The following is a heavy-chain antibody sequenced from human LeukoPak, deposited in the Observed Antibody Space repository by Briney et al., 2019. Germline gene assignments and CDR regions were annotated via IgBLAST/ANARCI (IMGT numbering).Heavy chain of an antibody. CDR2: ISTSSESI. V-gene: IGHV3-48*01. J-gene: IGHJ3*02. D-gene: IGHD2-21*02. Sequence: GGSLRLSCAASGFTFGSYTMDWVRQAPGKGLEWVSYISTSSESIYYADSVKGRFTISRDNAKNSLFLQMNSLRAEDTAMYYCARDRGDKGWVPGDIWGQGTMVTVSS. CDR1: GFTFGSYT. CDR3: ARDRGDKGWVPGDI.